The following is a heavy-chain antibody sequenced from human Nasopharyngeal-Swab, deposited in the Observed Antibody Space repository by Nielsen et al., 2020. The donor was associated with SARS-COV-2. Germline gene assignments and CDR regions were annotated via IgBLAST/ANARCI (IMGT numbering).Heavy chain of an antibody. CDR2: ITYSGIST. V-gene: IGHV3-23*01. CDR1: GFTFSNYA. Sequence: GESLKISCAASGFTFSNYAMNWVRQAPGKGLEWVSVITYSGISTYYADSVKGRFTISRDNSKNTLYLQMNNLRAEDTAVYYCAKDLNSNFLNYMDVWGKGTTVSVSS. CDR3: AKDLNSNFLNYMDV. D-gene: IGHD4-11*01. J-gene: IGHJ6*03.